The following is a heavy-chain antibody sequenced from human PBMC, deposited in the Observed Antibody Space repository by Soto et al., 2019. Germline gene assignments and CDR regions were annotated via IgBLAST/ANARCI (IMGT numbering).Heavy chain of an antibody. J-gene: IGHJ6*02. CDR1: GFTFSSYS. V-gene: IGHV3-21*01. D-gene: IGHD2-15*01. CDR2: ISSSSSYI. Sequence: LRLSCAASGFTFSSYSMNWVRQAPGKGLEWVSSISSSSSYIYYADSVKGRFTISRDNAKNSLYLQMNSLRAEDTAVYYCAREGYCSGGSCFDYYYYGMDVWGQGTTVTVSS. CDR3: AREGYCSGGSCFDYYYYGMDV.